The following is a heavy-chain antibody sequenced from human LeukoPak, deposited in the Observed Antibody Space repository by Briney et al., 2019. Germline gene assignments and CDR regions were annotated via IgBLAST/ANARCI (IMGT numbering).Heavy chain of an antibody. CDR3: ARDVRWLRFVFDS. Sequence: PGGSLRLFCAASGFTLSSYSMNWVRQAPGKGLEWVSYISSNSRTTYYADSVKGRFTISRDNAKDSVFLQMNSLRDEDTAVYYCARDVRWLRFVFDSRGQGTLVTVSS. J-gene: IGHJ4*02. CDR1: GFTLSSYS. CDR2: ISSNSRTT. V-gene: IGHV3-48*02. D-gene: IGHD5-12*01.